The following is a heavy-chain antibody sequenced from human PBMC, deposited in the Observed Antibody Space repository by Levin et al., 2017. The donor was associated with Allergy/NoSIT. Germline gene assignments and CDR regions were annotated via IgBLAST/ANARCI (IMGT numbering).Heavy chain of an antibody. CDR2: IYPGDSDT. CDR3: ARHPYSSGWPGNFDY. V-gene: IGHV5-51*01. D-gene: IGHD6-19*01. J-gene: IGHJ4*02. Sequence: GESLKISCKGSGYSFTSYWIGWVRQMPGKGLEWMGIIYPGDSDTRYSPSFQGQVTISADKSISTAYLQWSSLKASDTAMYYCARHPYSSGWPGNFDYWGQGTLVTVSS. CDR1: GYSFTSYW.